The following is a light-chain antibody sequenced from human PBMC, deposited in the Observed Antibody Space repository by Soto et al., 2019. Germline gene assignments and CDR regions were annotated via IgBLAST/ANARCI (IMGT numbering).Light chain of an antibody. V-gene: IGKV3-15*01. J-gene: IGKJ2*03. Sequence: EIVLTQSPATLSVSPGERVNLSCRASQSISTNLAWYQQKPGQAPRLLIYAAYIRATGIPARFSGSGSGTEFTLTISSLQSEDFAVYYCQHYYNWPYSFGQGTKLETK. CDR2: AAY. CDR1: QSISTN. CDR3: QHYYNWPYS.